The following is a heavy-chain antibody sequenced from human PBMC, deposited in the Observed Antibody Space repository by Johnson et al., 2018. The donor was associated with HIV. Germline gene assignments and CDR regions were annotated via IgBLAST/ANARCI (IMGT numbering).Heavy chain of an antibody. J-gene: IGHJ3*02. Sequence: QVQLVESGGGVVQPGRSLRLSCAASGFTFSSYGMHWVRQAPGKGLEWVAVIWYDGSNRYYADSVKGRFTISRDNSTNTLYLQMNSLRAEDTAVYYCAKVNRMEQWLAGGGAFDIWGQGTMVTVSS. D-gene: IGHD6-19*01. CDR1: GFTFSSYG. CDR2: IWYDGSNR. CDR3: AKVNRMEQWLAGGGAFDI. V-gene: IGHV3-33*06.